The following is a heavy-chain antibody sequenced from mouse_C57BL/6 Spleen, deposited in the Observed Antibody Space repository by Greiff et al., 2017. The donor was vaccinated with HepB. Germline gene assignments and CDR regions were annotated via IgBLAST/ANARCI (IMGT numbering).Heavy chain of an antibody. J-gene: IGHJ2*01. V-gene: IGHV1-72*01. CDR1: GYTFTSYW. D-gene: IGHD1-1*01. CDR3: ARSNYYGSLYFDY. Sequence: QVQLQQPGAELVKPGASVKLSCKASGYTFTSYWMHWVKQRPGRGLEWIGRIEPNSGGTKYNEKFKSKATLTVDKPSSTAYMQLSSLTSEDSAVYYCARSNYYGSLYFDYWGQGTTLTVSS. CDR2: IEPNSGGT.